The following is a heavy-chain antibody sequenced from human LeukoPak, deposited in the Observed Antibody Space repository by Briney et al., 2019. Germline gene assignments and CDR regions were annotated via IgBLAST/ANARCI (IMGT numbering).Heavy chain of an antibody. D-gene: IGHD6-6*01. J-gene: IGHJ5*02. V-gene: IGHV3-9*01. CDR1: GFTFDDYA. Sequence: GGSLRLSCAASGFTFDDYAMHWVRQAPGKGLEWVSGISWNSGSIGYADSVKGRFTISRDNAKNSLYLQMNSLRAEDTALYYCARAWLYSSSWFDPWGQGTLVTVSS. CDR2: ISWNSGSI. CDR3: ARAWLYSSSWFDP.